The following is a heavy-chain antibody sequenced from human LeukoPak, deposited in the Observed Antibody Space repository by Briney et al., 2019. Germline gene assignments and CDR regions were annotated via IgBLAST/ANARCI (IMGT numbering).Heavy chain of an antibody. CDR2: INRSGST. V-gene: IGHV4-34*01. D-gene: IGHD6-19*01. CDR1: GGSFSGYY. Sequence: SETLSLTCAVYGGSFSGYYWSWIRQPPGKGLEWIGEINRSGSTNYNPSLKSRVTISVDTSKNQSSLKLSSVTAADTAVYYCARGAIIAVAGTYFDYWGQGTLVTVSS. CDR3: ARGAIIAVAGTYFDY. J-gene: IGHJ4*02.